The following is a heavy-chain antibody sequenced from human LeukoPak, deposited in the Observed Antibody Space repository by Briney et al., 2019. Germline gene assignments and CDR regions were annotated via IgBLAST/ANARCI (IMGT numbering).Heavy chain of an antibody. Sequence: WASVKVSCKASGYTFTSYYMHWVRQAPGQGLEWMGIINPSGGSTSYAQKLQGRVTMTTDTSTSTAYMELRSLRSDDTAVYYCARDTKLTMIVVVKPDYWGQGTLVTVSS. CDR2: INPSGGST. CDR3: ARDTKLTMIVVVKPDY. CDR1: GYTFTSYY. D-gene: IGHD3-22*01. J-gene: IGHJ4*02. V-gene: IGHV1-46*01.